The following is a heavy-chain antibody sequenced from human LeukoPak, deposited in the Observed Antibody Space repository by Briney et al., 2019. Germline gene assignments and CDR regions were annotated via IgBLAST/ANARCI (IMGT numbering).Heavy chain of an antibody. Sequence: GGSLRLSCAASGFTFSSYAMHWVRQAPGKGLEWVAVISYDGSNKYYADSVKGRFTISRDNSKNTLYPRMNSLRAEDTAVYYCAREGEGPIMYWGQGTLVTVSS. J-gene: IGHJ4*02. V-gene: IGHV3-30-3*01. CDR2: ISYDGSNK. CDR1: GFTFSSYA. D-gene: IGHD3-16*01. CDR3: AREGEGPIMY.